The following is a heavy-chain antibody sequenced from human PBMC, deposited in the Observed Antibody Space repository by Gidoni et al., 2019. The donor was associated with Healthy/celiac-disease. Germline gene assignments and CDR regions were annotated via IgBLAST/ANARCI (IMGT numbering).Heavy chain of an antibody. D-gene: IGHD2-15*01. Sequence: EVQLVESGGGLVKPGGSLRLSCAASGFTFSSYSMNWVRQAPGKGLEWVSSISSSSSYIYYADSVKGRFTISRDNAKNSLYLQMNSLRAEDTAVYYCAREYVVVAATLDYWGQGTLVTVSS. CDR3: AREYVVVAATLDY. CDR2: ISSSSSYI. V-gene: IGHV3-21*01. J-gene: IGHJ4*02. CDR1: GFTFSSYS.